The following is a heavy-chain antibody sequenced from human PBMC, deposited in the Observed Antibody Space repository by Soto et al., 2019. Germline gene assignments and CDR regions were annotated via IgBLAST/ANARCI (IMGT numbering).Heavy chain of an antibody. J-gene: IGHJ4*02. V-gene: IGHV1-18*01. D-gene: IGHD6-13*01. CDR2: ISAYNGNT. CDR3: ARDVYSSSWLVDY. CDR1: GYTFTSYG. Sequence: ASVKVSCKASGYTFTSYGISWVRQAPGQGLEWMGWISAYNGNTNYAQKLQGRVTMTTDTSTGTAYMELSSLRSDDTAVYYCARDVYSSSWLVDYWGQGTRVTVSS.